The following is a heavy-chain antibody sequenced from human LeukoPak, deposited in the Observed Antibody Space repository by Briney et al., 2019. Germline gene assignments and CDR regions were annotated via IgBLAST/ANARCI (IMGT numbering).Heavy chain of an antibody. D-gene: IGHD3-10*01. CDR1: GGSISSYY. CDR2: IYYSGST. Sequence: PSETLSLTCTVSGGSISSYYWSWTWQPPGKGLEWIGYIYYSGSTNYNPSLKSRVTISVDTSKNQFSLKLSSVTAADTAVYYCARVGYSSSGNYYNDRGAFDYWGQGTLVTVSS. J-gene: IGHJ4*02. CDR3: ARVGYSSSGNYYNDRGAFDY. V-gene: IGHV4-59*01.